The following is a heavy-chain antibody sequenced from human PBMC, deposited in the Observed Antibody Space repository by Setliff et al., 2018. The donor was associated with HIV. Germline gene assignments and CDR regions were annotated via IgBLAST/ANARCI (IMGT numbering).Heavy chain of an antibody. V-gene: IGHV5-51*01. Sequence: GESLKISCKTSGYSFSSHWIGWVRQMPGKGLEWMGIIYPADSDTTYSPSLQGQVTISVDKSITTAYLQWSSLKASDSAMYYCARLLNGYNSYDYYYMDVWGKGTTVTVSS. CDR3: ARLLNGYNSYDYYYMDV. CDR1: GYSFSSHW. CDR2: IYPADSDT. D-gene: IGHD5-12*01. J-gene: IGHJ6*03.